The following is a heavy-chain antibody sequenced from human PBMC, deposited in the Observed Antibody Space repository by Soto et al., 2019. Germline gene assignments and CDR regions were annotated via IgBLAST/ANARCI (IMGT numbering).Heavy chain of an antibody. D-gene: IGHD2-15*01. CDR3: ARPASGGSRDAFDV. CDR2: IDPTDSFT. J-gene: IGHJ3*01. Sequence: GESLKISCKASGYKFTTFWLNWVRQTPGKGLEWLGRIDPTDSFTNYSPPFEGHVTISVDRSISAAYLQWNSLQASDTAIYYCARPASGGSRDAFDVWGQGTTVTVS. CDR1: GYKFTTFW. V-gene: IGHV5-10-1*01.